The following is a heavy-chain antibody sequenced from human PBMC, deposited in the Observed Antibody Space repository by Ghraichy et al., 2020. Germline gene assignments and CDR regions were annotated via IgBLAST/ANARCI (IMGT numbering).Heavy chain of an antibody. CDR2: IYYSGST. V-gene: IGHV4-39*07. Sequence: SETLSLTCTVSGGSISSSSYYWGWIRQPPGKGLEWIGSIYYSGSTYYNPSLKSRVTISVDTSKNQFSLKLSSVTAADTAVYYCARVPRGSIAVAGPKARGYYYMDVWGKGTTVTVSS. CDR3: ARVPRGSIAVAGPKARGYYYMDV. CDR1: GGSISSSSYY. D-gene: IGHD6-19*01. J-gene: IGHJ6*03.